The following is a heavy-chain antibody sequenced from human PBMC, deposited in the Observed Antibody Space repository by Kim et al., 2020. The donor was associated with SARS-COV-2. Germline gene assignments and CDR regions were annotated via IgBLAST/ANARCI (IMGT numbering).Heavy chain of an antibody. CDR3: AKGRCSGGSCPLDY. Sequence: GGSLRLSCGASGFTFNTYGIHWVRQAPGKGLEWVAVIWYDGRKEYSADSVKGRFTITRDNSKDTLYLQMNSLRAEDTAVYYCAKGRCSGGSCPLDYWGQGTLVTVSS. CDR2: IWYDGRKE. CDR1: GFTFNTYG. D-gene: IGHD2-15*01. V-gene: IGHV3-33*06. J-gene: IGHJ4*02.